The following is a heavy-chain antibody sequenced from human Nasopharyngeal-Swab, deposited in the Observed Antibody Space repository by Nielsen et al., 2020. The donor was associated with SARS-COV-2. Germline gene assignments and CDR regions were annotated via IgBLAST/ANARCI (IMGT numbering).Heavy chain of an antibody. V-gene: IGHV4-34*01. CDR3: ARETGFSGAFDI. J-gene: IGHJ3*02. D-gene: IGHD6-19*01. CDR2: INHSGST. Sequence: WIRQPPRKGLEWIGEINHSGSTNYNPSLKSRVTISVDTSRNQFSLKLSSVTAADTAVYYCARETGFSGAFDIWGQGTMVTVSS.